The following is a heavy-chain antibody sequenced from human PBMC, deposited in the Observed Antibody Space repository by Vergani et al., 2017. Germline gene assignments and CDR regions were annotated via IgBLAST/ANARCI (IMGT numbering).Heavy chain of an antibody. CDR1: GGTFSSYA. V-gene: IGHV1-69*04. CDR2: IIPILGIA. CDR3: ASNGGNSGGFYYYGMDV. D-gene: IGHD4-23*01. J-gene: IGHJ6*02. Sequence: QVKLVQSGAEVKKPGSSVKVSCKASGGTFSSYAISWVRQAPGPGLEWMGRIIPILGIANYAQKFQGRVTITADKSTSTAYMELSSLRSEDTAVYYCASNGGNSGGFYYYGMDVCGQGTTVTVSS.